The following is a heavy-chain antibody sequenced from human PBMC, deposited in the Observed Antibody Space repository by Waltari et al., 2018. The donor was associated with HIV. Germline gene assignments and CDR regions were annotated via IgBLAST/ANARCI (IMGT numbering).Heavy chain of an antibody. CDR2: IRSKAYGGTT. CDR1: GFSFGDYA. CDR3: TKGRMTTDY. J-gene: IGHJ4*02. D-gene: IGHD4-17*01. Sequence: EVQLVESGGGLVQPGRSLRLSCTASGFSFGDYAMSLFRQAPGKGLEWVGCIRSKAYGGTTEYAASVKGRFTISRDDSRSIAYLQMNSLQTEDTAVYYCTKGRMTTDYWGQGTLVTVSS. V-gene: IGHV3-49*03.